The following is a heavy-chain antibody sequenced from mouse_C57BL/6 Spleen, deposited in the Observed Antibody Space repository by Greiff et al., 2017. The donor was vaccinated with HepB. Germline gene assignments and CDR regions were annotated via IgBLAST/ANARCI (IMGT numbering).Heavy chain of an antibody. CDR3: ARSGSNYVFNYAMDY. Sequence: EVKLVESGPELVKPGASVKISCKASGYSFTDYNMNWVKQSNGKSLEWIGVINPNYGTTSYNQKFKGKATLTVDQSSSTAYMQLNSLTSEDSAVYYCARSGSNYVFNYAMDYWGQGTSVTVSS. CDR2: INPNYGTT. D-gene: IGHD2-5*01. V-gene: IGHV1-39*01. J-gene: IGHJ4*01. CDR1: GYSFTDYN.